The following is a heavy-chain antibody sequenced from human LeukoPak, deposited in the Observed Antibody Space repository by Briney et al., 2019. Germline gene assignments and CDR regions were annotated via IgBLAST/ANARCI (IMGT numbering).Heavy chain of an antibody. D-gene: IGHD1-26*01. Sequence: SETLSLTCTVSGYSISSGYYWGGIRQPPGKGLEWIGSIYHSGSTYYNPSLKSRVTISVDTSKNQFSLKLSSVTAADTAVYYSARGAIVGATIDYWGQGTLVTVSS. J-gene: IGHJ4*02. V-gene: IGHV4-38-2*02. CDR2: IYHSGST. CDR3: ARGAIVGATIDY. CDR1: GYSISSGYY.